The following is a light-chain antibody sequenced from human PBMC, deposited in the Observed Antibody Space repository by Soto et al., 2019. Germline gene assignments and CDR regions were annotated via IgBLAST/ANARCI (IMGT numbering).Light chain of an antibody. CDR3: QHHNSYSQT. V-gene: IGKV1-5*01. Sequence: DIQLTQSPPTLSASVGYRVTITCRASQSIRYYLAWYQQMPGKAPKLLIYGASSLQSGVPSRFSGSGSGTEFTLTISSLQPDDFATYVCQHHNSYSQTFGQGTKVEIK. CDR2: GAS. J-gene: IGKJ1*01. CDR1: QSIRYY.